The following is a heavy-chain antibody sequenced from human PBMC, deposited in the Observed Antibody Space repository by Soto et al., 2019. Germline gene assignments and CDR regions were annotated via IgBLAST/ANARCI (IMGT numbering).Heavy chain of an antibody. Sequence: SCKASGYTFTGYYMHWVRQAPGQGLEWMGWINPNSGGTNYAQKFQGWVTMTRDTSISTAYMELSSLRAEDTAVYYCARSSDSHISFDYWGQGTLVTVSS. J-gene: IGHJ4*02. CDR1: GYTFTGYY. CDR3: ARSSDSHISFDY. V-gene: IGHV1-2*04. D-gene: IGHD5-12*01. CDR2: INPNSGGT.